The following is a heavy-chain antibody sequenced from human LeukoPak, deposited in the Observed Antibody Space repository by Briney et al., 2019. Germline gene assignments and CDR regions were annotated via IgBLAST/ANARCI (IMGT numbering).Heavy chain of an antibody. CDR1: GFTFSSYG. Sequence: AGGSLRLSCAASGFTFSSYGMGWVRQAPGKGLEWVSAIETGGASTYYADSVKGRFSISRDNSKNTLYLQMNSLRAEDTAVYYCAKDFGGAGSYHRPFDYWGQGTLVTVSS. J-gene: IGHJ4*02. D-gene: IGHD3-10*01. V-gene: IGHV3-23*01. CDR2: IETGGAST. CDR3: AKDFGGAGSYHRPFDY.